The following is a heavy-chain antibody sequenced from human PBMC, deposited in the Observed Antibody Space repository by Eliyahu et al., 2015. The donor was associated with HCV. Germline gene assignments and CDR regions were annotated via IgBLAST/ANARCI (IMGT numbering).Heavy chain of an antibody. D-gene: IGHD3-22*01. CDR1: GGTFSSYT. J-gene: IGHJ4*02. CDR2: IIPIFGRP. V-gene: IGHV1-69*01. Sequence: EVKKPGSSVKVSCKASGGTFSSYTIDWVRQAPGQGLEWMGGIIPIFGRPNYAQKFQGRVTITADESTTTAYMELSTLRSEDTAVYYCARGPEINSGYYYNYWGQGTLVTVSS. CDR3: ARGPEINSGYYYNY.